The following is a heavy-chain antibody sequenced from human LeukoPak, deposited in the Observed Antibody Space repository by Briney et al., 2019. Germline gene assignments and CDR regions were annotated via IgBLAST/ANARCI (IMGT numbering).Heavy chain of an antibody. D-gene: IGHD3-22*01. Sequence: GGSLKLSCAAPGFTLSRYWMSWVRQAPGKGLEWVANINEDGSEKNYVDSVKGRFTISRDNAKNSLYLQMNSLTAGDTAVYFCARAFSSSGYKLGADYWGQGTLVTVSS. CDR1: GFTLSRYW. J-gene: IGHJ4*02. CDR2: INEDGSEK. CDR3: ARAFSSSGYKLGADY. V-gene: IGHV3-7*01.